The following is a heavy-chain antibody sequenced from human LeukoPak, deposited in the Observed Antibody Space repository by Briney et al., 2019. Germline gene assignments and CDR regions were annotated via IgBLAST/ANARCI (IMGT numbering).Heavy chain of an antibody. D-gene: IGHD6-13*01. Sequence: PGGSLRLSCAASGFTVSTNYMSWVRQAPGKGLEWVSVIYSGDSTYYADPVKGRFTISRNNSKNPLYFQMNSRRAEDTALYYCAKSRGSSWTYDAFDIGGQGTMLTVSS. J-gene: IGHJ3*02. CDR2: IYSGDST. CDR1: GFTVSTNY. V-gene: IGHV3-53*01. CDR3: AKSRGSSWTYDAFDI.